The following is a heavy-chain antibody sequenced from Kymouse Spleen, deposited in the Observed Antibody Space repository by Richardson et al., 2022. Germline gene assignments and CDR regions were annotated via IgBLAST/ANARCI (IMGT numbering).Heavy chain of an antibody. CDR2: IKSKTDGGTT. Sequence: EVQLVESGGGLVKPGGSLRLSCAASGFTFSNAWMSWVRQAPGKGLEWVGRIKSKTDGGTTDYAAPVKGRFTISRDDSKNTLYLQMNSLKTEDTAVYYCTTDITMVRGVRNYYYYYGMDVWGQGTTVTVSS. CDR1: GFTFSNAW. V-gene: IGHV3-15*01. J-gene: IGHJ6*02. D-gene: IGHD3-10*01. CDR3: TTDITMVRGVRNYYYYYGMDV.